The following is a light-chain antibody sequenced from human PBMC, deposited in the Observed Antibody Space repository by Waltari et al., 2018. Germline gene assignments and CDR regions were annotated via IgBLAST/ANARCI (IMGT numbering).Light chain of an antibody. CDR1: SSDVGGYNY. Sequence: QSALTQPRSVSGSPGQSVTISCTGTSSDVGGYNYVSWYQQHPGKVPKLIIYDVNKRPSGVPGRFSGSKSGNPAALTVSGLQAEDEADYYCCSYAGSYTVFGGGTKLTVL. V-gene: IGLV2-11*01. CDR2: DVN. CDR3: CSYAGSYTV. J-gene: IGLJ2*01.